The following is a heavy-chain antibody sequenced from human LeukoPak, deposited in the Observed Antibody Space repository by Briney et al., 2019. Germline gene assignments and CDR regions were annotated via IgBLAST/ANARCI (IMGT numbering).Heavy chain of an antibody. CDR1: GGSISSGGYY. D-gene: IGHD2-8*01. J-gene: IGHJ6*02. CDR3: ARDERYCTNGVCYSYYGMDV. Sequence: SETLSLTCTVSGGSISSGGYYWSWIRQHPGKGLEWIGNIYYSGSTYYNPSLKSRVTISVDTSKNQFSLKLSSVTAADTAVYYCARDERYCTNGVCYSYYGMDVWGQGTTVTVSS. V-gene: IGHV4-31*03. CDR2: IYYSGST.